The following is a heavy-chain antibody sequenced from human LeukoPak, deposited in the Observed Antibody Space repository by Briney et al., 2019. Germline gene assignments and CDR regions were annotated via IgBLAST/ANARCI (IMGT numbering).Heavy chain of an antibody. D-gene: IGHD3-9*01. Sequence: PSETLSLTCTVSGGSISSSSYYWGWIRQPPGKGLEWIGSIYYSGSTYYNPSLKSRVTISVDTSKNQFSLKLSSVTAADTAVYYCARGYFDWLLYEFGGYYFDYWGQGTLVTVSS. CDR3: ARGYFDWLLYEFGGYYFDY. CDR2: IYYSGST. CDR1: GGSISSSSYY. V-gene: IGHV4-39*01. J-gene: IGHJ4*02.